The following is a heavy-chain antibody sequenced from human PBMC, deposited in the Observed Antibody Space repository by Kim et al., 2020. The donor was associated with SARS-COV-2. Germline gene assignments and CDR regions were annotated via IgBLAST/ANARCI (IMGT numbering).Heavy chain of an antibody. V-gene: IGHV3-53*04. CDR1: GFTVSSNY. D-gene: IGHD3-10*01. CDR3: ARDAGSWFGESRYYYYGMDV. J-gene: IGHJ6*02. CDR2: IYSGGST. Sequence: GGSLRLSCAASGFTVSSNYMSWVRQAPGKGLEWVSVIYSGGSTYYADSVKGRFTISRHNSKNTLYLQMNSLRAEDTAVYYCARDAGSWFGESRYYYYGMDVWGQGTTVTVSS.